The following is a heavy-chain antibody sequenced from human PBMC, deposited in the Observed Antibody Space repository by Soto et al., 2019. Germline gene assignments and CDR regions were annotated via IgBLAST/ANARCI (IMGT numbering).Heavy chain of an antibody. Sequence: QAQLVQSGAEVNKPGASVKVSCKASGYTFTTYGISWVRQAPGRGLEWMGWISAYNGDTKDAQKFQDRVTMTTDAFTSTAYLELRSLTSDYTAVYYCARDREAARPGWFDPWGQGTLVTVSS. V-gene: IGHV1-18*04. CDR2: ISAYNGDT. CDR1: GYTFTTYG. D-gene: IGHD6-6*01. J-gene: IGHJ5*02. CDR3: ARDREAARPGWFDP.